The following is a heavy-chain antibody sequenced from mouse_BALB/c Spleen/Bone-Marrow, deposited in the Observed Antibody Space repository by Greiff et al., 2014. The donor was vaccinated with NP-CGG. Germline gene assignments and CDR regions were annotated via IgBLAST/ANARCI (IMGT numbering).Heavy chain of an antibody. CDR1: GFSLTSYG. D-gene: IGHD1-2*01. CDR2: IWADGST. V-gene: IGHV2-9*02. CDR3: ARITTATGAMDY. J-gene: IGHJ4*01. Sequence: QVQLKQSGPGLVAPSQSLSITCTVSGFSLTSYGVHWVRQPPGKGLEWLGVIWADGSTNHNSALMSRLSIRKDNSKSQVFLKMNSLQTDDTAMYYCARITTATGAMDYWGQGTSVTVSS.